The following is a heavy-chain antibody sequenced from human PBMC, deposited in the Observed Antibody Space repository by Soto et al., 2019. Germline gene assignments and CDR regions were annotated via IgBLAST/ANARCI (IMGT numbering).Heavy chain of an antibody. V-gene: IGHV4-34*01. CDR3: ARCGYSYGHRGKYYYGMDV. Sequence: SDTASLTCAVYGGSFSGYYWSWIRQRPGKGLEWIGEINHSGSTNYNPSLKSRVTISVDTSKNQFSLKLSSVTAADTAVYYCARCGYSYGHRGKYYYGMDVWGQGPTVT. J-gene: IGHJ6*02. CDR1: GGSFSGYY. D-gene: IGHD5-18*01. CDR2: INHSGST.